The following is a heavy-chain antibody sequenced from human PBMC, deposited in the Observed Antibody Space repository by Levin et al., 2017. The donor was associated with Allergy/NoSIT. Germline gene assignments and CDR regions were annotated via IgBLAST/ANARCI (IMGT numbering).Heavy chain of an antibody. CDR1: GFTFDDYT. J-gene: IGHJ4*02. D-gene: IGHD5-12*01. Sequence: GGSLRLSCAASGFTFDDYTMHWVRQAPGKGLEWVSLISWDGGSTYYADSVKGRFTISRDNSKNSLYLQMNSLRTEDTALYYCAKDLRAGGYDSEGIDYWGQGTLVTVSS. CDR3: AKDLRAGGYDSEGIDY. CDR2: ISWDGGST. V-gene: IGHV3-43*01.